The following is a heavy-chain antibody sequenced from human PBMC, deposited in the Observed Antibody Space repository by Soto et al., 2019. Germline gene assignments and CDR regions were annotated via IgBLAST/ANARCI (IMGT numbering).Heavy chain of an antibody. J-gene: IGHJ4*02. CDR1: GFTFSDAY. D-gene: IGHD6-6*01. Sequence: GGSLRLSCAASGFTFSDAYMSWARQAPGKGLEWVGRIKSKGHGGTTDYAASVKGRFIVSRDDSKDKVYLQMSSLKTDDTAVYFCTTDRGITVRPLFDLWGQGTLVTVSS. CDR3: TTDRGITVRPLFDL. V-gene: IGHV3-15*01. CDR2: IKSKGHGGTT.